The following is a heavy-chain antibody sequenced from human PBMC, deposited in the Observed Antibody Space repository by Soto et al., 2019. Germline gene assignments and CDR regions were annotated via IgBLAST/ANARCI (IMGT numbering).Heavy chain of an antibody. V-gene: IGHV5-51*01. D-gene: IGHD2-2*01. CDR2: IYPGDSET. CDR3: ARQLLGFCSSPSCLNYYYYGMDV. Sequence: GESLKISCKGSGYSFTNYWIGWVRQMPGKGLEWMGIIYPGDSETRYSPSFQGQVSISADKSISTAYLQWSSLKASDTAMYYCARQLLGFCSSPSCLNYYYYGMDVWGQGTTVTVSS. CDR1: GYSFTNYW. J-gene: IGHJ6*02.